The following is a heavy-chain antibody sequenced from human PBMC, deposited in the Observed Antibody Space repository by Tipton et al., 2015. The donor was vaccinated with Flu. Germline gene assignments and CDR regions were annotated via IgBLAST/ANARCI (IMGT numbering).Heavy chain of an antibody. Sequence: TLSLTCTVSGGSISSGGYYWSWVRQLPGKGLEWIGYMYNSGTTHYNPSLNSRAVISLGPSRTQFSLELSSVTVADTAVYYCARDPAGYYDTSAYFMFDTWGQGTLVSVSS. D-gene: IGHD3-22*01. CDR1: GGSISSGGYY. CDR2: MYNSGTT. V-gene: IGHV4-31*03. J-gene: IGHJ5*02. CDR3: ARDPAGYYDTSAYFMFDT.